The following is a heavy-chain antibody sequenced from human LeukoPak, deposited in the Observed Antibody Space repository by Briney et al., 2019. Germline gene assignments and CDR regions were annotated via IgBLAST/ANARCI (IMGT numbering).Heavy chain of an antibody. CDR3: ARDLGRDGYNYMFDY. CDR2: IWYDGSNK. V-gene: IGHV3-33*01. CDR1: GFTFSSYG. Sequence: QPGRSLRLSCAASGFTFSSYGMHWVRQAPDKGLEWVAVIWYDGSNKYYADSVKGRFTISRDNSKNTLYLQMNSLRAEDTAVYYCARDLGRDGYNYMFDYWGQGTLVTVSS. J-gene: IGHJ4*02. D-gene: IGHD5-24*01.